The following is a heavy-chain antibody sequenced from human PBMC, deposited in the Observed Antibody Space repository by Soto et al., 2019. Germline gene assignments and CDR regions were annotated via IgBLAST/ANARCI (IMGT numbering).Heavy chain of an antibody. Sequence: QVQLQESGPGLVKPSETLSLTCTVSGGSISSYYWSWIRQPPGKGLEWIGYIYYSGSTNYNPSLKSRVTISVDTSKNQFSLKLSSVTAADTAVYYCARTRGYSYGDYFDYWGQGTLVTVSS. D-gene: IGHD5-18*01. CDR3: ARTRGYSYGDYFDY. J-gene: IGHJ4*02. V-gene: IGHV4-59*01. CDR2: IYYSGST. CDR1: GGSISSYY.